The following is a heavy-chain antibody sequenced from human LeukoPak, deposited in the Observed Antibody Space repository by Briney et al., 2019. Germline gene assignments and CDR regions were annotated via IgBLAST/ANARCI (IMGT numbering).Heavy chain of an antibody. CDR2: MRYDGSYK. D-gene: IGHD3-10*01. J-gene: IGHJ3*02. V-gene: IGHV3-30*02. CDR3: AKDSFYGSGSYYGAFDI. CDR1: GFTFSAYG. Sequence: TAGSLRLSCAASGFTFSAYGVHWVRQAPGKGLEWVAFMRYDGSYKYYADSVKGRFAISRDNSKNTLYLQMNSLRPEDTAVYYCAKDSFYGSGSYYGAFDIWGQGTMVTVSS.